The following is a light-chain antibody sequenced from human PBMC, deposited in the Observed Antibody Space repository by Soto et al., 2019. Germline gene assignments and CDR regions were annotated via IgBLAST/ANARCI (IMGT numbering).Light chain of an antibody. J-gene: IGKJ5*01. CDR1: QSVYSSY. Sequence: EIMLTQSPGTLSLSPGERATLSCRASQSVYSSYLAWYQQRPGQAPRLLFYDASIRATGIPDRFSGSGSGTDFSLTISRLEPEDFAVYFCQQYGSSPITFGQGTRLEIK. V-gene: IGKV3-20*01. CDR2: DAS. CDR3: QQYGSSPIT.